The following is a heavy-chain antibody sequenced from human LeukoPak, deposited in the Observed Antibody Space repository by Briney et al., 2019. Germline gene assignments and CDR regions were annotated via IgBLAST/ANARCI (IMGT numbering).Heavy chain of an antibody. CDR3: ARSKTAWYYFDY. CDR2: IYSGGST. J-gene: IGHJ4*02. V-gene: IGHV3-66*01. D-gene: IGHD2-8*02. CDR1: GFTVSSNY. Sequence: GGSLRLSCAASGFTVSSNYMSWVRQAPGKGLEWVSVIYSGGSTYYADSVRGRFTISRDNSKNTLYLQMNSLRAEDTAVYYCARSKTAWYYFDYWGQGTLVTVSS.